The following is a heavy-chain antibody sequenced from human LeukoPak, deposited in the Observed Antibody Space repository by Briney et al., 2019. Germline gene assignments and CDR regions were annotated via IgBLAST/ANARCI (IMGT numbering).Heavy chain of an antibody. V-gene: IGHV3-30*18. CDR2: ISHDGTNQ. D-gene: IGHD6-19*01. CDR3: GKGGSPGWFAWLDS. Sequence: GGSLRLSCAASGFSFSNYGIHWVRQAPGKGLEWVAAISHDGTNQYYTDSAKGRFTISRDNSKNTVFLQINSLRAEDTAVYYCGKGGSPGWFAWLDSWGQGTLVTVSS. J-gene: IGHJ4*02. CDR1: GFSFSNYG.